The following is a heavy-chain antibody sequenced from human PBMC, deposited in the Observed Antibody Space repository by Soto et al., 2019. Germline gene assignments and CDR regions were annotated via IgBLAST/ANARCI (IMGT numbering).Heavy chain of an antibody. CDR3: ASTWRPHWYFDL. CDR1: GGSFSGYY. J-gene: IGHJ2*01. CDR2: INHSGST. Sequence: LSLTCAVYGGSFSGYYWSWIRQPPGKGLEWIGEINHSGSTNYNPSLKSRVTISVDTSKNQFSLKLSSVTAADTAVYYCASTWRPHWYFDLWGRGTLVTVSS. D-gene: IGHD3-16*01. V-gene: IGHV4-34*01.